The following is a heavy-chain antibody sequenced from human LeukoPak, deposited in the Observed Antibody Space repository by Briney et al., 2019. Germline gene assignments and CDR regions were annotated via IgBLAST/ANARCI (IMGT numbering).Heavy chain of an antibody. J-gene: IGHJ4*02. CDR2: ISGSGGTT. D-gene: IGHD6-13*01. V-gene: IGHV3-23*01. CDR3: AKGNGKAATGNVVDY. Sequence: GGSLRLSCAASGFIFSSYAMSWVRQAPRKGLEWVSVISGSGGTTYYADSVKGRFTISRDNSKSTLYLQMNSLRAEDTAVYYCAKGNGKAATGNVVDYWGQGTLVTVSS. CDR1: GFIFSSYA.